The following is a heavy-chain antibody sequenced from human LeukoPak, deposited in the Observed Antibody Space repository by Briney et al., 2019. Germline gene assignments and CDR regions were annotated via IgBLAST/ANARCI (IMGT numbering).Heavy chain of an antibody. CDR3: AKYYDSRGYYWAFDI. V-gene: IGHV1-69*01. Sequence: GGSVKVSCKDAGGALSRYAITWVRPAPGQGLEGMGGIIPILGTTNYAQKFQGRVTITAYESTSTAYMELSSLRAEDTAVYYCAKYYDSRGYYWAFDIWGQGTMVTVSS. D-gene: IGHD3-22*01. J-gene: IGHJ3*02. CDR1: GGALSRYA. CDR2: IIPILGTT.